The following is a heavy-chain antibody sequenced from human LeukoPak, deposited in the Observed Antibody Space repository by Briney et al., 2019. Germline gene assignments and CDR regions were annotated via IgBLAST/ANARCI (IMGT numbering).Heavy chain of an antibody. D-gene: IGHD2-2*01. Sequence: GGSLRLSCAASGFTFSSYEMNWVRQALGKGLEWVSYISSSGSTTYYADSVKGRFTISRDNAKNSLYLQMNSLRAEDTAVYYCARAGYCSSTSCYYSFDYWGQGTLVTVSS. V-gene: IGHV3-48*03. CDR1: GFTFSSYE. CDR3: ARAGYCSSTSCYYSFDY. J-gene: IGHJ4*02. CDR2: ISSSGSTT.